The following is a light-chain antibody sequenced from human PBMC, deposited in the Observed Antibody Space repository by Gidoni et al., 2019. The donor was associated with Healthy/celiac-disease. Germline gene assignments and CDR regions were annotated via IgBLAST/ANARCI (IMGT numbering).Light chain of an antibody. CDR2: GAS. V-gene: IGKV1-12*01. CDR1: QNIIPW. Sequence: DIQLTQSPSSVSASVGDRVTITCRASQNIIPWLAWYQQKPGKAPKFLIYGASTLHGGVPSRFSGSGSGTEFTRTISSLQPEDFATYYCQQANSFPITFGQGTRLEL. CDR3: QQANSFPIT. J-gene: IGKJ5*01.